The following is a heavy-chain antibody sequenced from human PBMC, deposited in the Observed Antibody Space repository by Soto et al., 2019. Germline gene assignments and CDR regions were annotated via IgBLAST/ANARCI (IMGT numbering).Heavy chain of an antibody. D-gene: IGHD4-17*01. J-gene: IGHJ4*02. Sequence: QVQLRESGPGLVKPSQTLSLTCTVSGGSISHDNYYWTWIRQHPGKGLEWIGYSYYSGSTYYNPPLKSRFSISVDTSKNQFSLKLSSVTAADTAVYYCVATTVTTISLDYWGQGTLVTVSS. CDR2: SYYSGST. CDR3: VATTVTTISLDY. CDR1: GGSISHDNYY. V-gene: IGHV4-31*03.